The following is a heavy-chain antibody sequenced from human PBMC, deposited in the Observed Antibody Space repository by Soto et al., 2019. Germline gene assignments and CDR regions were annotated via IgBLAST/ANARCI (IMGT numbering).Heavy chain of an antibody. Sequence: GESLKISCKGSGYSFTSYWISWVRQMPGKGLEWMGRIDPSDSYTNYSPSFQGHVTISADKSISTAYLQWSSLKASDTAMYYCARLDYYDSSGYYNWFDPWGQGTPVTVSS. CDR1: GYSFTSYW. J-gene: IGHJ5*02. CDR2: IDPSDSYT. V-gene: IGHV5-10-1*01. CDR3: ARLDYYDSSGYYNWFDP. D-gene: IGHD3-22*01.